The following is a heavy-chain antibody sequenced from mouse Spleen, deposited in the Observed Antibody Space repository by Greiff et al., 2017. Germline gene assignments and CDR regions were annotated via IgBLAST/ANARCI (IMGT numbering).Heavy chain of an antibody. V-gene: IGHV1-26*01. CDR3: ARSMIYDGYYAY. CDR1: GYTFTDYY. CDR2: INPNNGGT. Sequence: EVQLQQSGPELVKPGASVKISCKASGYTFTDYYMNWVKQSHGKSLEWIGDINPNNGGTSYNQKFKGKATLTVDKSSSTAYMELRSLTSEDSAVYYCARSMIYDGYYAYWGQGTTLTVSS. J-gene: IGHJ2*01. D-gene: IGHD2-3*01.